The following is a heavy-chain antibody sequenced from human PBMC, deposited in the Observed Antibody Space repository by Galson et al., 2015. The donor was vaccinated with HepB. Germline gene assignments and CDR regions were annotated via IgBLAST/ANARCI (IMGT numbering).Heavy chain of an antibody. CDR3: ARPYSSSWTYDAFDI. CDR1: GLTFSTYA. Sequence: SLRLSCAASGLTFSTYAMHWVRQAPGKGLEWVAVISYDGSKKYYADSVKGRFTISRDNSKNTLYLRMNSLRAEDTAVYYCARPYSSSWTYDAFDIWGRGTMVSVSS. CDR2: ISYDGSKK. V-gene: IGHV3-30-3*01. J-gene: IGHJ3*02. D-gene: IGHD6-13*01.